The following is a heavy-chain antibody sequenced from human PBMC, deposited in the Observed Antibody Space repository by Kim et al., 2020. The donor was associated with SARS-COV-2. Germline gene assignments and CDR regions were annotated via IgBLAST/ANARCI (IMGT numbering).Heavy chain of an antibody. CDR1: GFTFSSYG. CDR2: ITCDGSNK. CDR3: ARDGALGTPFGVNY. J-gene: IGHJ4*01. Sequence: GGSLRLSCAASGFTFSSYGMHWVRQAPGKGLVWVAGITCDGSNKYYADFVKGRFTISRDNSKNTLYLQMNSLRAEDTAVYYCARDGALGTPFGVNY. D-gene: IGHD3-16*01. V-gene: IGHV3-30*04.